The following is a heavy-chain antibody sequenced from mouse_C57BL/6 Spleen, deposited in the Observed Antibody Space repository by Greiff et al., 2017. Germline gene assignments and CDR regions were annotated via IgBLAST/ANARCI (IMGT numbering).Heavy chain of an antibody. CDR3: DRHGGYGSPLYVDV. Sequence: EVKLVESGGDLVKPGGSLKLSCAASGFTFSSYGMSWVRQTPDKRLEWVATISSGGSYTYYPDSVKGRFTFSRDNAKNPLYLQMSSLKSEDTAMYYCDRHGGYGSPLYVDVWGTGTTVTVSS. D-gene: IGHD1-1*01. CDR2: ISSGGSYT. V-gene: IGHV5-6*01. J-gene: IGHJ1*03. CDR1: GFTFSSYG.